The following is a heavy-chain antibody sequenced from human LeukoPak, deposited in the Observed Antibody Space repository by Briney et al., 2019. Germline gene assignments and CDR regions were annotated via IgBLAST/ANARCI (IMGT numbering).Heavy chain of an antibody. CDR2: IYYSGST. V-gene: IGHV4-30-4*01. Sequence: SQTLSLTCTVSGGSISSGDYYWSWIRQPPGKGLEWIGYIYYSGSTYYNPSLKSRVTISVDTSKNQFSLKLSSVTAADTAVYYCARAKTYYDYVWGSYRQGYNWFDPWGQGTLVTVSS. CDR1: GGSISSGDYY. CDR3: ARAKTYYDYVWGSYRQGYNWFDP. D-gene: IGHD3-16*02. J-gene: IGHJ5*02.